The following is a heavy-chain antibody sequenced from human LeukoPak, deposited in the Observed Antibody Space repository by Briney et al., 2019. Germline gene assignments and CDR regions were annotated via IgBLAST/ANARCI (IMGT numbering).Heavy chain of an antibody. CDR1: GGSISSGGYY. J-gene: IGHJ3*02. CDR2: IYYSGST. D-gene: IGHD2-2*01. Sequence: SQTLSLTCTVSGGSISSGGYYWSWIRQHPGKGLEWIGYIYYSGSTYYNPSLKSRVTISVDTSKNQFSLKLSSVTAADTAVYYCARDSWCSSTSCYAHDAFDIWGQGTMVTVSS. CDR3: ARDSWCSSTSCYAHDAFDI. V-gene: IGHV4-31*03.